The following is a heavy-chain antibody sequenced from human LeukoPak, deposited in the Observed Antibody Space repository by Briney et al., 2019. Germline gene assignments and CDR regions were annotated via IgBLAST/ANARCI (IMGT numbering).Heavy chain of an antibody. CDR2: IYYSGST. Sequence: PSETLSLTCTVSGGSISSYYWSWIRQPPGKGLEWIGYIYYSGSTNYNPSLKSRVTISVDTSNNQFSLKLSSVTAADTAVYYCARAGYSGYDLYYWGQGTLVTVSS. CDR3: ARAGYSGYDLYY. J-gene: IGHJ4*02. CDR1: GGSISSYY. D-gene: IGHD5-12*01. V-gene: IGHV4-59*01.